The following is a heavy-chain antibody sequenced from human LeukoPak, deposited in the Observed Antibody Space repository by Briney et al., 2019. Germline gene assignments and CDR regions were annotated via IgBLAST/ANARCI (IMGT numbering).Heavy chain of an antibody. CDR3: ARIVPYSGSHWGLDY. CDR2: ISWNSGSI. Sequence: GGSLRLSCAASGFTFDDYAMHWVRQAPGKGLEWVSGISWNSGSIGYADSVKGRFTISRDSAKNSLYLQMNSLRAEDTAVYYCARIVPYSGSHWGLDYWGQGTLVTVSS. CDR1: GFTFDDYA. V-gene: IGHV3-9*01. J-gene: IGHJ4*02. D-gene: IGHD1-26*01.